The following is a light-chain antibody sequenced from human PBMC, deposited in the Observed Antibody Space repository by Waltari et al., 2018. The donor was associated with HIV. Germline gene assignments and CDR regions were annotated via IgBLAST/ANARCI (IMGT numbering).Light chain of an antibody. V-gene: IGLV3-21*04. CDR3: QVWDSSNEHVV. CDR2: YNS. J-gene: IGLJ3*02. CDR1: HLGGKS. Sequence: SYVLTQPPSLSVASGASATIPGGPWHLGGKSVHLYKQQPGQAPVLVTRYNSDRPSGTPDRISGSNSGHTATLTITSVEAGDEATYYCQVWDSSNEHVVFGGGTELTVL.